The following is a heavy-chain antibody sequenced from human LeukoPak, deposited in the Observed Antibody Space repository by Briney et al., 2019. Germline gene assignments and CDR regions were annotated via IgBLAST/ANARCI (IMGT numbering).Heavy chain of an antibody. CDR1: GYSFPSYW. J-gene: IGHJ5*02. CDR2: IYPGDYDT. D-gene: IGHD3-10*01. V-gene: IGHV5-51*01. Sequence: KPGESLKISCKGSGYSFPSYWIGWVRQMPGKGLEWMGIIYPGDYDTRYSPPFQGQVTISADKSISTAYLQWSSLKASDTAMYYCARPGRITMVRGVITALEFDPWGQGTLVTVSP. CDR3: ARPGRITMVRGVITALEFDP.